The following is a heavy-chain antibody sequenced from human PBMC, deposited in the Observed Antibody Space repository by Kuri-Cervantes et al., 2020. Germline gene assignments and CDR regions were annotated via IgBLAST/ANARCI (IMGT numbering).Heavy chain of an antibody. V-gene: IGHV3-48*01. CDR3: AIGDRGTY. CDR1: GFTFSSYG. CDR2: ISGSNRTI. J-gene: IGHJ4*02. D-gene: IGHD4-17*01. Sequence: GESLKISCAASGFTFSSYGMNWFRQAPGKGLEWISHISGSNRTIFYADSVKGRFTISRDDAKNSLYLQMNNLRAEDTAVYYCAIGDRGTYWGQGTLVTVSS.